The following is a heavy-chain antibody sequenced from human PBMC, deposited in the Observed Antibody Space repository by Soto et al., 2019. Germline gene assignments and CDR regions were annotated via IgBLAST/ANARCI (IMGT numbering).Heavy chain of an antibody. CDR2: IYPGDSDT. CDR1: ADTFTLYC. CDR3: SRPANTVADHFDL. V-gene: IGHV5-51*01. J-gene: IGHJ4*02. D-gene: IGHD4-17*01. Sequence: PGASLKISCQFSADTFTLYCIGWLRQIPGEGLKWVVIIYPGDSDTKYSPSYHCLVTISTDQSSNITYLQLDSLTGPAPSIYHCSRPANTVADHFDLCRRG.